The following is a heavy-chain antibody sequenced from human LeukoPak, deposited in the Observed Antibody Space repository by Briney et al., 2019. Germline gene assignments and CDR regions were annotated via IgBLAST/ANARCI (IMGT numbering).Heavy chain of an antibody. Sequence: SETLSLTCTVSDGSIIPYYWSWSRQPPGKGLEWIGWVYDSGNTKYTKYNSSLTSRVTISLDTSKKQFSLEVTSVTAADTALYYCARELGSGYGYGMDVWGQGTTVTVSS. D-gene: IGHD5-12*01. CDR2: VYDSGNTKYT. J-gene: IGHJ6*02. CDR1: DGSIIPYY. V-gene: IGHV4-59*01. CDR3: ARELGSGYGYGMDV.